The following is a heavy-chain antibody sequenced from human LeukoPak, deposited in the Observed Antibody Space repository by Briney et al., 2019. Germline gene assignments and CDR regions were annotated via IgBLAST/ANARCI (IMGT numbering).Heavy chain of an antibody. CDR3: AREASYGPGNWFDP. Sequence: SETLSLTCTASGGSISSGGYYWSWIRQPPGKGLEWIGYIYYSGSTYYNPSLKSRVTISVDTSKNQFSLKLSSVTAADTAVYYCAREASYGPGNWFDPWGQGTLVTVSS. V-gene: IGHV4-30-4*08. CDR2: IYYSGST. CDR1: GGSISSGGYY. J-gene: IGHJ5*02. D-gene: IGHD5-18*01.